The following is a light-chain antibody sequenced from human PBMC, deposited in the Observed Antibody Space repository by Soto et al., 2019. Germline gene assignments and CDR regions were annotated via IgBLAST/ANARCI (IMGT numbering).Light chain of an antibody. CDR1: QSISSY. V-gene: IGKV1-39*01. CDR2: LSS. CDR3: QQRYSAHLT. Sequence: DIQMTQSPSSLSASVGDTVTITCRSSQSISSYVHWYQHKPGQAPKLLIFLSSSLQTGVPSRFSGSGSGTDFTLTISSLQPEDFATYYCQQRYSAHLTVGGGTKVEIK. J-gene: IGKJ4*01.